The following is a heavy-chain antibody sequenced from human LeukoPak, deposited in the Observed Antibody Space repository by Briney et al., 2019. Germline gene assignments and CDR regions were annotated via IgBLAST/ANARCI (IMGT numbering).Heavy chain of an antibody. V-gene: IGHV4-34*01. CDR3: ASTRLFYYYMDV. J-gene: IGHJ6*03. CDR2: INHSGGT. Sequence: SETLSLTCAVYGGSFSGYYWSWIRQPPGKGLEWIGEINHSGGTKYNPSLKSRVTISVDTSKNQFSLKLSSVTAADTAVYYCASTRLFYYYMDVWGKGTTVTVSS. CDR1: GGSFSGYY.